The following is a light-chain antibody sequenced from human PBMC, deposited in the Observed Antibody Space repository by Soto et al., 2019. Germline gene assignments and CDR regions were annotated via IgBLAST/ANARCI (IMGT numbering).Light chain of an antibody. CDR1: QSVSRN. CDR3: QQYNNWPHT. Sequence: EIVMTQSPATLSVSPGERATLSCRASQSVSRNLAWYQQKPGQAPRLLIHGASTRATGIPARFSGSGSGTEFTLTISSLQSEDFAVYTCQQYNNWPHTFGQGTKLEIK. V-gene: IGKV3-15*01. CDR2: GAS. J-gene: IGKJ2*01.